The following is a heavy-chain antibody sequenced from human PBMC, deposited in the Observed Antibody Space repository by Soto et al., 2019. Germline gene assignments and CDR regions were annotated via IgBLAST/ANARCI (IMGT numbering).Heavy chain of an antibody. CDR3: ARDEGSSSSYGMDV. Sequence: PGGSLRLSCAASGFTFSDYYMSWIRQAPGKGLEWVSYISSSSSYTNYADSVKGRFTISRDNAKNSLYLQMNSLRAEDTAVYYCARDEGSSSSYGMDVWGQGTTVTVSS. CDR2: ISSSSSYT. J-gene: IGHJ6*02. CDR1: GFTFSDYY. V-gene: IGHV3-11*06. D-gene: IGHD6-6*01.